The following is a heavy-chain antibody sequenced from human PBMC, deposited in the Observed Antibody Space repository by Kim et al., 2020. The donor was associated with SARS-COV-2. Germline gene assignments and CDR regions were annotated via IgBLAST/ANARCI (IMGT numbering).Heavy chain of an antibody. Sequence: SETLSLTCTVSGGSISSSSYYWGWIRQPPGKGLEWIGSIYYSGSTYYNPSLKSRVTISVDTSKNQFSLKLSSVTAADTAVYYCARPSPGYCSSTSCYAKEVEGWFDPWGQGTLVNVSS. D-gene: IGHD2-2*01. J-gene: IGHJ5*02. V-gene: IGHV4-39*01. CDR3: ARPSPGYCSSTSCYAKEVEGWFDP. CDR1: GGSISSSSYY. CDR2: IYYSGST.